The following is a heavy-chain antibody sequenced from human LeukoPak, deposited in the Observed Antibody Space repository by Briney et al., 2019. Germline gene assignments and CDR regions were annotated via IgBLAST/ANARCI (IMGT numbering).Heavy chain of an antibody. CDR3: ARASAYSSSSGVNC. V-gene: IGHV4-39*07. Sequence: SETLSLTCTVSGGSISSSSYYWGWIRLPPGKGLEWIGQIDDSGITNYIPSLKSRVTISLDTSKKQYSLKLSSMSAADTAVYYCARASAYSSSSGVNCWGQGTLVAVSS. CDR2: IDDSGIT. J-gene: IGHJ4*02. D-gene: IGHD6-6*01. CDR1: GGSISSSSYY.